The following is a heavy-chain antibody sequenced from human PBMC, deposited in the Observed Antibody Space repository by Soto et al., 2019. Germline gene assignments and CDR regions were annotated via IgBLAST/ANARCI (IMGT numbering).Heavy chain of an antibody. CDR1: GCTVSRNY. CDR2: IYSGGST. CDR3: AKSDFLTGYCNGRNVFAI. J-gene: IGHJ3*02. Sequence: PGGALRLSCAASGCTVSRNYMSGGRQAPGKGLEWVSVIYSGGSTYYADSVKGRFTISRDNSKNTLYLQMNSLRAEDTAVYYCAKSDFLTGYCNGRNVFAIWGQGTMVTVSS. D-gene: IGHD3-9*01. V-gene: IGHV3-66*01.